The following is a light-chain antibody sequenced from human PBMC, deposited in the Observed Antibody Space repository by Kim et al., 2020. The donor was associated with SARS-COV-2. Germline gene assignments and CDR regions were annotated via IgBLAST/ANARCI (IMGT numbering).Light chain of an antibody. Sequence: PGEQATITSGGDNMDSNTVHCYQQRPGRAPVLVIQYDSNRPSGIPERFSGSNSATTATLAISRVEAEDGADYYCQVWDSDSDHPWLFGVGTQLTVL. CDR3: QVWDSDSDHPWL. V-gene: IGLV3-21*01. CDR1: NMDSNT. CDR2: YDS. J-gene: IGLJ2*01.